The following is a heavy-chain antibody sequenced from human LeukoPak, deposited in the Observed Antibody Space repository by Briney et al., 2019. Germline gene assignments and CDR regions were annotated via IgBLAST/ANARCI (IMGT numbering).Heavy chain of an antibody. CDR1: GYTFTSYG. V-gene: IGHV1-18*01. CDR3: ARFGLGKHIEVAGIPFDI. Sequence: ASVKVSCKASGYTFTSYGISWVRQAPGQGLEWMGWMSANNGNTNYAQKFQGRVTMTTDTSTSTAYMELRSLRSDDTAVYYCARFGLGKHIEVAGIPFDIWGQGTMVTVSS. J-gene: IGHJ3*02. D-gene: IGHD6-19*01. CDR2: MSANNGNT.